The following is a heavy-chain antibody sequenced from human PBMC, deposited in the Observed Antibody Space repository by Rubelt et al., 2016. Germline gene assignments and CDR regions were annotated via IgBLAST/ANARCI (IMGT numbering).Heavy chain of an antibody. CDR3: AKPAYSSSSDY. J-gene: IGHJ4*02. CDR2: ISSTSGTL. Sequence: SYSMNWARQAPGKGLEWIAYISSTSGTLSYAASVKGRFTVARDNAINSMYLQMRSLRAEDTAVYYCAKPAYSSSSDYWGQGTLVTVSS. CDR1: SYS. V-gene: IGHV3-48*01. D-gene: IGHD6-6*01.